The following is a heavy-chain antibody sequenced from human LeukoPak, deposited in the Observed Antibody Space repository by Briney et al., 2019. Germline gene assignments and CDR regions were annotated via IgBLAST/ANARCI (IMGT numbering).Heavy chain of an antibody. CDR1: GGSITGHY. D-gene: IGHD6-19*01. J-gene: IGHJ3*02. CDR2: TSYSRTT. V-gene: IGHV4-59*08. Sequence: PSETLSLTCAVSGGSITGHYWNWIRQTPGMRLEWIGYTSYSRTTIYNSYFKGRATMSIDTSKNHLYLNLTSVTATDTAVYYCAKLGHSDGWYLGAFDIWGQGTTVSVSS. CDR3: AKLGHSDGWYLGAFDI.